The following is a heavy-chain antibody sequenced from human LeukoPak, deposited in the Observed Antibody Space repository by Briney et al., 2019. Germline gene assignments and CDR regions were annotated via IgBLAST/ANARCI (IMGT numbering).Heavy chain of an antibody. CDR1: GFTFSDYY. CDR3: ATYSSLNRREFQY. Sequence: GGSLRLSCAASGFTFSDYYMTWIRQAPGKGLEWLSYIDSSGDVIYYADSVKGRFTISRDNAKNSLYLQMNSLRAEDTAVYYCATYSSLNRREFQYWGQGTLLTVSS. J-gene: IGHJ1*01. V-gene: IGHV3-11*04. D-gene: IGHD3-22*01. CDR2: IDSSGDVI.